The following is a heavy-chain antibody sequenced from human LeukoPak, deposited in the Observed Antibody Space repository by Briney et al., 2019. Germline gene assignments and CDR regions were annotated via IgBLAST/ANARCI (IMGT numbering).Heavy chain of an antibody. CDR2: IHPRESDT. V-gene: IGHV5-51*01. D-gene: IGHD3-9*01. J-gene: IGHJ6*03. Sequence: GESLKISCKGSGYSFTSYWIGWVRQMPGKGLEWMAIIHPRESDTRYSPSFQGQVTISADKSISTAYLQWSSLKASDTAMYYCARQAGSYYDILTGQYYYYYYMDVWGKGTTVTVSS. CDR1: GYSFTSYW. CDR3: ARQAGSYYDILTGQYYYYYYMDV.